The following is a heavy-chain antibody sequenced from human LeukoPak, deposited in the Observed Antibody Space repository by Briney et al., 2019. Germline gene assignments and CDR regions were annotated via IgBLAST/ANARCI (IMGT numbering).Heavy chain of an antibody. J-gene: IGHJ4*02. Sequence: ASVKVSCKASGGTFSSYAISWVRQAPGQGLEWMGGIIPNFGTANYAQKFQGRVTITADESTSTAYMELSSLRSEDTAVYYCARTAGINGYSYGPFDYWGQGTLVTVSS. CDR1: GGTFSSYA. V-gene: IGHV1-69*13. D-gene: IGHD5-18*01. CDR3: ARTAGINGYSYGPFDY. CDR2: IIPNFGTA.